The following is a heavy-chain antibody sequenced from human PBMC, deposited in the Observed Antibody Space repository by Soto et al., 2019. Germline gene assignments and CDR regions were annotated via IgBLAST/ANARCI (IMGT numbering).Heavy chain of an antibody. CDR3: ARGGGYDSFDS. Sequence: SETLSLTCSVSGVTISYGGYSWSWHRQSPGQGLEWLGYISHLEKSYYNPSFRSRLSLPIDRTRNQFSLSLSSMTAAAKADYLGARGGGYDSFDSWGQGAQVTVSS. V-gene: IGHV4-30-2*06. J-gene: IGHJ4*02. CDR2: ISHLEKS. D-gene: IGHD2-15*01. CDR1: GVTISYGGYS.